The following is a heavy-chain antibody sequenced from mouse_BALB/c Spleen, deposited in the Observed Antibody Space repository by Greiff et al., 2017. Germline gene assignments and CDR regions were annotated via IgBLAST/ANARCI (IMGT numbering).Heavy chain of an antibody. CDR1: GYSITSDYA. CDR3: AREVANLYWYFDV. CDR2: ISYSGST. J-gene: IGHJ1*01. V-gene: IGHV3-2*02. Sequence: EVKLQESGPGLVKPSHSLSLTCTVTGYSITSDYAWNWLRQFPGNKLEWMGYISYSGSTSYNPSLKSRISITRDTSKNQFFLQLNSVTTEDTATYYCAREVANLYWYFDVWGAGTTVTVSS. D-gene: IGHD1-1*02.